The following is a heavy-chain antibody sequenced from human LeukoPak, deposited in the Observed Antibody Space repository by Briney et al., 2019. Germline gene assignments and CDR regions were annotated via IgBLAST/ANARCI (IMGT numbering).Heavy chain of an antibody. CDR1: GFTFDDYA. V-gene: IGHV3-9*01. CDR2: ISWNSGSI. J-gene: IGHJ6*02. D-gene: IGHD4-11*01. Sequence: GGSLRLSCAASGFTFDDYAMHWVRQAPGKGLEWVSGISWNSGSIGYADSVKGRFTISRGNAKNSLYLQMNSLRAEDTALYYCAKAPYSNFYYYGMDVWGQGTTVTVSS. CDR3: AKAPYSNFYYYGMDV.